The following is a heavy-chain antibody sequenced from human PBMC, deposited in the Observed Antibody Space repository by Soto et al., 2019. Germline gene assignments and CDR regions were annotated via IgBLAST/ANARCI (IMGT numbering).Heavy chain of an antibody. Sequence: ASVKVSCKASGGTFSSYAISWVRQAPGQGLEWMGGIIPIFGTANYAQKFQGRVTITADESTSTAYMELSSLRSEDTAVYYCARDMDGYTKAFDYWGQGTLVTVSS. CDR3: ARDMDGYTKAFDY. CDR2: IIPIFGTA. D-gene: IGHD5-12*01. CDR1: GGTFSSYA. V-gene: IGHV1-69*13. J-gene: IGHJ4*02.